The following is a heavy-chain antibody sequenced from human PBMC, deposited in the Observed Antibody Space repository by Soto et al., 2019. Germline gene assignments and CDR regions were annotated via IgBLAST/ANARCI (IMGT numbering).Heavy chain of an antibody. CDR2: INDSGST. J-gene: IGHJ5*02. D-gene: IGHD2-2*01. CDR3: ARGLTLGYCSGTSCYNWLDP. CDR1: GGSFSGYF. Sequence: SETLSLTCAVYGGSFSGYFWTWIRQPPGRGLEWIGEINDSGSTNYNPSLKSRVTISVDTSKNQFSLKLSSVTAADTAVYYCARGLTLGYCSGTSCYNWLDPWGQGTLVTVSS. V-gene: IGHV4-34*01.